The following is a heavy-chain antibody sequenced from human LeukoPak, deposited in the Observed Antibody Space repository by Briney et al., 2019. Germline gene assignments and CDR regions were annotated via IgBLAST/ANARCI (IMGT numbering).Heavy chain of an antibody. Sequence: ASVKVSCKASGYTFTSYDINWVRQATGQGLEWMGWMNPNSGNTGYAQKFQGRVTMTRNTSISTAYMELSSLRSEDTAVYYCASLYSSSWPEVGYWGQGTLVTVSS. CDR1: GYTFTSYD. CDR2: MNPNSGNT. D-gene: IGHD6-13*01. V-gene: IGHV1-8*01. J-gene: IGHJ4*02. CDR3: ASLYSSSWPEVGY.